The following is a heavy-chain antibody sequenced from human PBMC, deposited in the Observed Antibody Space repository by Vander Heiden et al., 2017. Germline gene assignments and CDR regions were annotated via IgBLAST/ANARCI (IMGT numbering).Heavy chain of an antibody. CDR3: ARDSRGSGYYSLDY. CDR2: IWYDGSNK. J-gene: IGHJ4*02. Sequence: VQLVESGGGVVQTGRSLSLSCAASGFTSSSYGMHWVRQAPGKGLEWVAVIWYDGSNKYYADSVKGRFTISRDNSKNTLYLQMNSLRAEDTAVYYCARDSRGSGYYSLDYWGQGTLVTVSS. D-gene: IGHD3-22*01. CDR1: GFTSSSYG. V-gene: IGHV3-33*08.